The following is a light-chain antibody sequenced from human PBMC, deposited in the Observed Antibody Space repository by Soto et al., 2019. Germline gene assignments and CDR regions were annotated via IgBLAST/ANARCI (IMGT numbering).Light chain of an antibody. V-gene: IGKV1-5*01. Sequence: DIQMTQSPSTLSASVGDRVTITCRASQSISSWLAWYQQKPGKAPKLLIFDASSLEGGVPSRFSGSGSGTDFTLTISCLQSEDFATYYCQQYYSYPITFGQGTRLEIK. CDR1: QSISSW. J-gene: IGKJ5*01. CDR3: QQYYSYPIT. CDR2: DAS.